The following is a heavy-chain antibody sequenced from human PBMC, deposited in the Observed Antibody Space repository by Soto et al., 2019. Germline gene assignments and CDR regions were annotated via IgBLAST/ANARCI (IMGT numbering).Heavy chain of an antibody. CDR3: ARERGGGFGDV. CDR2: ITSDGSST. Sequence: EVQLVESGGGLVQPGGSLRLSCAASGFTFSTYYMWWVRQAPGKGLVWVARITSDGSSTTYADSVKGRFTISRDNAKNTLYLQMNSLRDEDTAVYCSARERGGGFGDVWGQGTTVTVSS. CDR1: GFTFSTYY. J-gene: IGHJ6*02. V-gene: IGHV3-74*01. D-gene: IGHD3-10*01.